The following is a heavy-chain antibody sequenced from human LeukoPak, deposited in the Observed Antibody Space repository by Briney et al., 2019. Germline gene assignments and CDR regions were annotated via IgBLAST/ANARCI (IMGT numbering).Heavy chain of an antibody. Sequence: GESLKISCKASGYNFDTYWVAWLRQMPGKGLEWMGIIYPGDSDTRYSPSSQGLVTISADKSINTAYLQWDNLKASDTAMYYCARHGQFHKTRDAFDFWGQGTIVTVSS. D-gene: IGHD6-19*01. CDR2: IYPGDSDT. CDR1: GYNFDTYW. V-gene: IGHV5-51*01. J-gene: IGHJ3*01. CDR3: ARHGQFHKTRDAFDF.